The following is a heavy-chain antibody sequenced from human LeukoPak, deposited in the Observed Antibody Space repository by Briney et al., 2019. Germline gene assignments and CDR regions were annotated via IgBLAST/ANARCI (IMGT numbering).Heavy chain of an antibody. Sequence: KPSETLSLTCTVSGGSISSYYWSWIRQPPGKGLEWIGYIYYSGSTNYNPSLKSRVTISVDTSKNQFSLKLSSVTAADTAVYYCARVRVEYSSSYFDYWGQGTLVTVSS. CDR3: ARVRVEYSSSYFDY. V-gene: IGHV4-59*01. D-gene: IGHD6-6*01. CDR2: IYYSGST. CDR1: GGSISSYY. J-gene: IGHJ4*02.